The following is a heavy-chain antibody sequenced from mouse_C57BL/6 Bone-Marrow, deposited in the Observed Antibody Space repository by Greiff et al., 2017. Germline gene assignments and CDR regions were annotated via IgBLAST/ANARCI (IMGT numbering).Heavy chain of an antibody. V-gene: IGHV1-81*01. CDR1: GYTFTSYG. D-gene: IGHD2-3*01. J-gene: IGHJ2*01. CDR3: ARTGRWPPGGY. CDR2: IYTRSGNT. Sequence: QVKLQQSGAELARPGASVKLSCKASGYTFTSYGISWVKQRTGQGLEWIGEIYTRSGNTYYNEKFKGQATLTADKSSSTAYMELRSLTTEDSAVDFCARTGRWPPGGYGGQGTTLTVSS.